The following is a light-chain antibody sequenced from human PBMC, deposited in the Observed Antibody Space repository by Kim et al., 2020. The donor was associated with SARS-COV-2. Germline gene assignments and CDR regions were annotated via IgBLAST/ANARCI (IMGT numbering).Light chain of an antibody. J-gene: IGLJ1*01. V-gene: IGLV2-14*03. CDR2: DVS. CDR3: SSYISSSTNYV. CDR1: RSDVGGYYF. Sequence: QSLTIACTGSRSDVGGYYFVSWYQQHPGKAPKLMIYDVSNRPSGVSNRFSGSKSGNTASLTISGLQAEDEADYYCSSYISSSTNYVFGTGTKVTVL.